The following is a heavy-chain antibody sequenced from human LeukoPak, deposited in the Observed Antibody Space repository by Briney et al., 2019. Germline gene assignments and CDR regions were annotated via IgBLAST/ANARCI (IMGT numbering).Heavy chain of an antibody. CDR2: IYSGGST. CDR3: ARDPSGYFNY. Sequence: QPGGSLRLSCAASGFTVSSNYMSWVRQAPGKGLEWVSVIYSGGSTYYADSVKGRFTISRDNSKNTLYLQMNSLRAEDTAVYYCARDPSGYFNYWGQGTLATVSS. D-gene: IGHD3-22*01. V-gene: IGHV3-53*01. J-gene: IGHJ4*02. CDR1: GFTVSSNY.